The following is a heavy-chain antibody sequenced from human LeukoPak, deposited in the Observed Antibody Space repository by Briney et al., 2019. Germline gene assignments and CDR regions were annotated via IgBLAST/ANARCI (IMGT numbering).Heavy chain of an antibody. CDR3: ARDLPYDFWSGYYSIYNWFDP. D-gene: IGHD3-3*01. Sequence: PGRSLRLSCAASGLTFSSYEMSWVRQAPGKGLGWVSYISSRGSTTYYADSVKGRFTISRDNAKNSLYLQMNSLRAEDTAVYYCARDLPYDFWSGYYSIYNWFDPWGQGALVTVSS. CDR1: GLTFSSYE. V-gene: IGHV3-48*03. CDR2: ISSRGSTT. J-gene: IGHJ5*02.